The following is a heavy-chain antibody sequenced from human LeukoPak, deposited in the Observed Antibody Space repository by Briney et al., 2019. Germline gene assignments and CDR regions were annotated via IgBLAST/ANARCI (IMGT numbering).Heavy chain of an antibody. V-gene: IGHV4-4*07. Sequence: SETLSLTCTVSGGSISSYYWSWLRQPAGKGLEWIGRIYTSGSTNYNPSLKSRVTMSVDTSKNQFSLKLSSVTAADTAVYYCASSPLNYYDSSGPPDYWGQGTLVTVSS. CDR2: IYTSGST. D-gene: IGHD3-22*01. J-gene: IGHJ4*02. CDR1: GGSISSYY. CDR3: ASSPLNYYDSSGPPDY.